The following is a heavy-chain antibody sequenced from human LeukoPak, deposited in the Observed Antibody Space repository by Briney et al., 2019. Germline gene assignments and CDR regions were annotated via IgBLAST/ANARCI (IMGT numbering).Heavy chain of an antibody. CDR1: GASINSSTYY. CDR3: AREAIVNAFDI. V-gene: IGHV4-39*07. Sequence: SETLSLTCTVSGASINSSTYYWVWIRQPPGKGLEWIGSIYYSGSTNYNPSLKSRVTISVDTSKNQFSLKLSSVTAADTAVYYCAREAIVNAFDIWGQGTMVTVSS. CDR2: IYYSGST. D-gene: IGHD3-22*01. J-gene: IGHJ3*02.